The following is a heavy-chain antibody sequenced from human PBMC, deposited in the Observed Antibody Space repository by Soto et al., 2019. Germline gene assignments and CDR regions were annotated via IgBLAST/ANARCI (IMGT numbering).Heavy chain of an antibody. Sequence: EVQLLESGGGLVQPGGSLRLSCAASGFTFSSYAMSWVRQAPGKGLEWVSAISGSGGSTYYADSVKGRFTISRDNSKNTLYLQMNSLRAEDTAVYYCAKDRAKTILGVVIIDAFDIWGQGTMVTVSS. V-gene: IGHV3-23*01. CDR1: GFTFSSYA. J-gene: IGHJ3*02. CDR2: ISGSGGST. CDR3: AKDRAKTILGVVIIDAFDI. D-gene: IGHD3-3*01.